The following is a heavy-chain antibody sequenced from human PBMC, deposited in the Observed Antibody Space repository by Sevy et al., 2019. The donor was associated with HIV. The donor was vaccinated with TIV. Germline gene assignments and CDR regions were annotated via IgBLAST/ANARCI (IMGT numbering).Heavy chain of an antibody. Sequence: SETLSLTCAVSGFSVSSDTYYWSWIRQPPGKGLEWVGYVYHTGSNNYSPAFKSRVTISVDTSKNQFSLMLFSVAAADTTVYYCAGEPYLFDKCGYYWDYWGQGALVTVSS. CDR2: VYHTGSN. CDR3: AGEPYLFDKCGYYWDY. V-gene: IGHV4-61*01. CDR1: GFSVSSDTYY. D-gene: IGHD3-22*01. J-gene: IGHJ4*02.